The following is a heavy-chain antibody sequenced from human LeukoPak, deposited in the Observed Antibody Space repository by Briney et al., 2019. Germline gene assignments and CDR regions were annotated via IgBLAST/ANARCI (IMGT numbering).Heavy chain of an antibody. CDR1: GYSISTDYY. CDR3: ARQAYYYDSSGYYSIPDLIDY. J-gene: IGHJ4*02. D-gene: IGHD3-22*01. V-gene: IGHV4-38-2*01. CDR2: IYHSGRT. Sequence: SETLSLTCAVSGYSISTDYYWGWIRQPPGTGLEWIATIYHSGRTYYNPSLRSRVTIPIDTPKNQFSLKLSSVTAADTAVYYCARQAYYYDSSGYYSIPDLIDYWGQGTLVTVSS.